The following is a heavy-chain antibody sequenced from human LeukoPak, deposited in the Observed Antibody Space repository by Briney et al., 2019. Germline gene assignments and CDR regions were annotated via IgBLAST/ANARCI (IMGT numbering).Heavy chain of an antibody. Sequence: SETLSLTCTVSDDSVSSFYWSWIRQPPGKRLEWIGSIYTNGSTHYNPSLKSRVSISVGSENQFHLKVRSVTATDTAMYYCARLLGSFGVIIGLDYWGHGTFVTVSS. CDR2: IYTNGST. J-gene: IGHJ4*01. D-gene: IGHD3-3*01. V-gene: IGHV4-59*02. CDR3: ARLLGSFGVIIGLDY. CDR1: DDSVSSFY.